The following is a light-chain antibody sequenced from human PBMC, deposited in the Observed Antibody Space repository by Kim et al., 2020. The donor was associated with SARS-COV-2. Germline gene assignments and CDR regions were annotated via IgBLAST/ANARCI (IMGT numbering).Light chain of an antibody. J-gene: IGKJ1*01. V-gene: IGKV3-20*01. CDR1: QSVSNNY. Sequence: LSPGERATLSCRASQSVSNNYLGWYQQKPGQAPRLLIYGASSRATGIPDRFSGSGSGTDFTLTISRLEPEDFAVYYCQQYGTSKTFGQGTKVDIK. CDR2: GAS. CDR3: QQYGTSKT.